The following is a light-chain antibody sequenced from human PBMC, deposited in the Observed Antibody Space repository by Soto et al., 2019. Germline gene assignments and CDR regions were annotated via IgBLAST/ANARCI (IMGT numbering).Light chain of an antibody. J-gene: IGKJ4*01. V-gene: IGKV1-5*01. CDR3: QQLNSYPLT. CDR2: AAS. CDR1: QTISIW. Sequence: DIQMTQSPSTLSASVGDRVTITCRARQTISIWLAWYQQKPGKAPKLLIYAASSLHSGVPSRFSGSGSGTDFTLTISSLQPEDFATYYCQQLNSYPLTFGGGTKVDIK.